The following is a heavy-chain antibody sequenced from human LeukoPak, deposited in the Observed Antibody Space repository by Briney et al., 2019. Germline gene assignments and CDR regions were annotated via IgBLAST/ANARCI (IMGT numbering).Heavy chain of an antibody. CDR2: IIPIFGTA. CDR1: GGTFSSYA. Sequence: ASVKVSCKASGGTFSSYAISWVRQAPGQGLEWMGGIIPIFGTANYAQKFQGRVTITADESTSTAYMELSSLRSEDTAVYYCARAATRVTIFGVVEYWGQGTLVTVSS. V-gene: IGHV1-69*13. CDR3: ARAATRVTIFGVVEY. J-gene: IGHJ4*02. D-gene: IGHD3-3*01.